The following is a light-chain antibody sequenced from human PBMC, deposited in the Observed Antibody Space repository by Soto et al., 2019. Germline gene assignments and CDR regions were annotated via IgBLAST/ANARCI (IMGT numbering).Light chain of an antibody. CDR2: GAS. Sequence: EIVLTQSPGTLSLSPGERATLSCRASQSVSSNYLAWYQQKPGQAPRLLIHGASSRATGIPDRFSGSGSGTDFTFTISRLEPEDFAVYYCQQYHNSPITFGQGTRLEI. CDR3: QQYHNSPIT. V-gene: IGKV3-20*01. J-gene: IGKJ5*01. CDR1: QSVSSNY.